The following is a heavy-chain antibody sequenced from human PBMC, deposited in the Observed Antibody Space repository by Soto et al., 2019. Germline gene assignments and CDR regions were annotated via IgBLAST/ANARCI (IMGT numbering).Heavy chain of an antibody. Sequence: ASVKGSCKASGDTFTSYAMHWVRQAPGQRLEWMGWINAGNGNTKYSQKFQGRVTITRDTSASTAYMELSSLRSEDTAVYYCAREGSLQWELRRIHYCGPGPLLTLSS. D-gene: IGHD1-26*01. CDR3: AREGSLQWELRRIHY. CDR2: INAGNGNT. J-gene: IGHJ4*02. CDR1: GDTFTSYA. V-gene: IGHV1-3*01.